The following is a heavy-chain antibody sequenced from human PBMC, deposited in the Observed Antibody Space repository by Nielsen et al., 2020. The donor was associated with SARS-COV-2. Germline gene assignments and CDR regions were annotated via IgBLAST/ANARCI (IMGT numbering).Heavy chain of an antibody. D-gene: IGHD4-23*01. CDR1: GGSISSGGYS. Sequence: SETLSLTCAVSGGSISSGGYSWSWIRQPPGKGLEWIGYIYYSGSTNYNPSLKSRVTISVDTSKNQFSLKLSSVTAADTAVYYCARDVGGWFDPWGQGTLVTVSS. J-gene: IGHJ5*02. CDR3: ARDVGGWFDP. CDR2: IYYSGST. V-gene: IGHV4-30-4*07.